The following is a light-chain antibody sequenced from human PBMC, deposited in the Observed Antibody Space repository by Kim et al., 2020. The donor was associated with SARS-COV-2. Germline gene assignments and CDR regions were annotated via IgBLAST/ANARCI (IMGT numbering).Light chain of an antibody. CDR1: SSDVGNYNY. CDR3: SSYTSSSTYV. CDR2: AVS. V-gene: IGLV2-14*03. J-gene: IGLJ1*01. Sequence: QSVLTQPASVSGSPGQSITISCIGTSSDVGNYNYVSWYQQHPGKAPQLMIYAVSSRPSGVSNRFSGSKSGNTASLSISGLQAEDEADYYCSSYTSSSTYVFGTGTKVTVL.